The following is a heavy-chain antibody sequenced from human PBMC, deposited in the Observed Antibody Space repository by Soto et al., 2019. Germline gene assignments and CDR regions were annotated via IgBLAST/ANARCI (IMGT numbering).Heavy chain of an antibody. CDR2: IYHSGST. J-gene: IGHJ4*02. CDR3: ARRGSGSYSDY. CDR1: GGCISSGVYS. Sequence: SETVSLTCAVSGGCISSGVYSCSWIRQPPGKGLEWIGYIYHSGSTYYNPSLKSRVTISVDTSKNQFSLKLSSVTAADTAVYYCARRGSGSYSDYWGQGTLVTV. V-gene: IGHV4-30-2*03. D-gene: IGHD3-10*01.